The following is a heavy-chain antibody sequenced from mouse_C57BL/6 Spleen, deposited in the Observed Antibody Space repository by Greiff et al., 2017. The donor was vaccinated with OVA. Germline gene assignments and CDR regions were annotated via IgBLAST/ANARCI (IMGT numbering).Heavy chain of an antibody. V-gene: IGHV1-64*01. Sequence: QVQLQQPGAELVKPGASVKLSCKASGSTFTSYWMHWVKQRPGQGLEWIGMIHPNSGSTNYNEKFKSKATLTVDKSSSTAYMQLSSLTSEDSAVYYCARVLLRDYFDYWGQGTTRTVSS. J-gene: IGHJ2*01. D-gene: IGHD1-1*01. CDR3: ARVLLRDYFDY. CDR1: GSTFTSYW. CDR2: IHPNSGST.